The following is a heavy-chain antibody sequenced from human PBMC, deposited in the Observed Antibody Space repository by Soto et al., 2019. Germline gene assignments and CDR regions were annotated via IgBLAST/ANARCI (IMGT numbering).Heavy chain of an antibody. CDR1: GYSFTTYW. CDR2: IYPGDSDT. CDR3: VRHSPSAPKDY. V-gene: IGHV5-51*01. D-gene: IGHD3-10*01. J-gene: IGHJ4*01. Sequence: GESLKISCKGSGYSFTTYWIAWVRQMPGKGLEWVGIIYPGDSDTRYSPSFEGHVTISVDKSISTAFLQWNSLKASDNAIYYCVRHSPSAPKDYWGQGTLVTVSS.